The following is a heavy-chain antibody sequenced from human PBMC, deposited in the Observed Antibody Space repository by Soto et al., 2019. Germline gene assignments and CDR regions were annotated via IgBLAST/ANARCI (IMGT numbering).Heavy chain of an antibody. CDR3: ARSRGLYGSGSYIPYYYYGMDV. V-gene: IGHV4-31*03. CDR2: IYYSGST. Sequence: PSETLSLTCTVSGGSISSGGYYWSWIRQHPGKGLEWIGYIYYSGSTYYNPSLKSRVTISVDTSKNQFSLKLSSVTAADTAVYYCARSRGLYGSGSYIPYYYYGMDVWGQGTTVTVSS. CDR1: GGSISSGGYY. J-gene: IGHJ6*02. D-gene: IGHD3-10*01.